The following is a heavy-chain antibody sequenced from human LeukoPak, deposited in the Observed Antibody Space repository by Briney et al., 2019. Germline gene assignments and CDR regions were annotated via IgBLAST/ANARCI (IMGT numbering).Heavy chain of an antibody. J-gene: IGHJ4*02. V-gene: IGHV3-30*19. CDR1: GFTLSSYG. CDR3: ARDTRYYGSGIYYPLDY. CDR2: ILYDGSNQ. D-gene: IGHD3-10*01. Sequence: GRSLRLSCAASGFTLSSYGMHWVRQAPGKGLEWVAVILYDGSNQYYADSAKGRFTISRDNSKNTLYLQMNSLRAEDTAVYYCARDTRYYGSGIYYPLDYWGQGTLVTVSS.